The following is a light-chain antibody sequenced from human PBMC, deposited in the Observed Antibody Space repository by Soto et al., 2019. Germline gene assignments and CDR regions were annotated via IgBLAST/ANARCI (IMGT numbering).Light chain of an antibody. Sequence: QSVLTQPASVSGSPGQSITISCTGTSSDVGSYNLVSWYQHHPGKAPKFMIYEGSKRPSGVSNRFSGSKSGNTASLTISGLHAVDEADYYCCSYAGSSTLVFGGGTKLTVL. CDR1: SSDVGSYNL. J-gene: IGLJ2*01. CDR2: EGS. CDR3: CSYAGSSTLV. V-gene: IGLV2-23*01.